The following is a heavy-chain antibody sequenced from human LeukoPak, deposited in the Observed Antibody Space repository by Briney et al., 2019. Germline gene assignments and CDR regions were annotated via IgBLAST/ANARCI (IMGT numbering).Heavy chain of an antibody. D-gene: IGHD1-26*01. CDR2: ISGSGGST. V-gene: IGHV3-23*01. J-gene: IGHJ4*02. CDR1: GFTFSSYA. Sequence: PGGSLRLSCAASGFTFSSYAMSWVRQAPGKGLEWVSAISGSGGSTYYADSVKGRFTIPRDNSKNTLYLQMNSLRAEDTAVYYCAKRAARRGATWYFDYWGQGTLVTVSS. CDR3: AKRAARRGATWYFDY.